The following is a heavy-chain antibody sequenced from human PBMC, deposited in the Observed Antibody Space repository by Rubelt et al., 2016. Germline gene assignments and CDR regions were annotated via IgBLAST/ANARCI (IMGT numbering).Heavy chain of an antibody. CDR3: AKGSDYYDSSGEAFDI. Sequence: SGFTFSSYAMHWVRQAPGKGLEYVSAISSNGGSTYYADSVKGRFTISRDNSKNTLYLQMNSLRAEDTAVYYCAKGSDYYDSSGEAFDIWGQGTMVTVSS. J-gene: IGHJ3*02. V-gene: IGHV3-64*04. CDR1: GFTFSSYA. D-gene: IGHD3-22*01. CDR2: ISSNGGST.